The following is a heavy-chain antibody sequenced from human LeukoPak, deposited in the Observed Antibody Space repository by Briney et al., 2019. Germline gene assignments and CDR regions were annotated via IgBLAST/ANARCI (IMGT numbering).Heavy chain of an antibody. CDR3: ARVMGTYCGGDCYSGLDY. J-gene: IGHJ4*02. CDR1: GCTFTGYY. Sequence: ASVKVSCKASGCTFTGYYMHWVRQAPGQGLEWMGWINPNSGGTNYAQKFQGRVTMTRDTSISTAYMELSRLRSDDTAVYYCARVMGTYCGGDCYSGLDYWGQGTLVTVSS. CDR2: INPNSGGT. V-gene: IGHV1-2*02. D-gene: IGHD2-21*01.